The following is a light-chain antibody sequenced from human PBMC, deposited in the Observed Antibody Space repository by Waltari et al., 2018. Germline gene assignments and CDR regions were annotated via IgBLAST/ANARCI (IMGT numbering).Light chain of an antibody. J-gene: IGLJ2*01. CDR3: QSFDNMLSGGVV. CDR1: TPNIGAGHD. Sequence: QSVLTQPPSVSGTPGQRVTISCSGSTPNIGAGHDVHWSQHLPGTAPNLLIYGNNNRPSGVPDRFSGSKSGTSASLAITGLQADDEADYFCQSFDNMLSGGVVFGGGTKLAVL. CDR2: GNN. V-gene: IGLV1-40*01.